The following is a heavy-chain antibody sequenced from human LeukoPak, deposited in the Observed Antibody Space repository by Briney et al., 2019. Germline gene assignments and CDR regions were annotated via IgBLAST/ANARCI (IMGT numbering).Heavy chain of an antibody. Sequence: PSETLSLTCTVSGGSISSSSYYWGWIRQPPGKGLQWIGSIYYSGSTYYNPSLKSRVTISVDTSKNQFSLKLSSVTAADTAVYYCAREPVPEYYYGMDVWGQGTTVTVSS. CDR1: GGSISSSSYY. CDR2: IYYSGST. D-gene: IGHD2-2*01. J-gene: IGHJ6*02. V-gene: IGHV4-39*02. CDR3: AREPVPEYYYGMDV.